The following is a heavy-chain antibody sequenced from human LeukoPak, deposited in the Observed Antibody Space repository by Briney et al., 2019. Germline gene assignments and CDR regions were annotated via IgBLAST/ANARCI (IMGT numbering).Heavy chain of an antibody. CDR2: ITSSSSFT. V-gene: IGHV3-21*06. CDR1: GFPFSAYG. Sequence: PGGSLRLSCAASGFPFSAYGIHWVRQAPGKGLEWVSSITSSSSFTYYADSVKGRFTISRDNAKNLLYLQMNSLRVEDTAVYHCARSVGSYYGDFWGQGTLVTVSS. CDR3: ARSVGSYYGDF. D-gene: IGHD4-11*01. J-gene: IGHJ4*02.